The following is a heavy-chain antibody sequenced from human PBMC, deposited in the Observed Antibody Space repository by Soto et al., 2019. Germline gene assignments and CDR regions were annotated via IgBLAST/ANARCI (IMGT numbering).Heavy chain of an antibody. CDR2: IYYNGST. J-gene: IGHJ6*02. V-gene: IGHV4-59*01. Sequence: SETLSLTCTVSGGSISSYCWSWIRQPPGKGMEWIGYIYYNGSTNYNPSLKSRVTISVDTSKNQFSLKLSSVTAADTAVYYCARDRPARAMGYFLSPPCHYVVMAVCGQGTTVTVSS. CDR3: ARDRPARAMGYFLSPPCHYVVMAV. D-gene: IGHD2-15*01. CDR1: GGSISSYC.